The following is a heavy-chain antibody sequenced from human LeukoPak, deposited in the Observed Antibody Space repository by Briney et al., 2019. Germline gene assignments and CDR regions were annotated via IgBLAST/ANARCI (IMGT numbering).Heavy chain of an antibody. D-gene: IGHD1-14*01. CDR1: GYTFSQYG. CDR3: ARVMGITVIRPDY. J-gene: IGHJ4*02. CDR2: VSGYNGNA. Sequence: ASVKVSCKTSGYTFSQYGISWVRQAPGQGLEWMGWVSGYNGNANYAQKFQGRVTMTTETSTTTAYMELRSLISDDTAVYYCARVMGITVIRPDYWGQGTLVTVSS. V-gene: IGHV1-18*01.